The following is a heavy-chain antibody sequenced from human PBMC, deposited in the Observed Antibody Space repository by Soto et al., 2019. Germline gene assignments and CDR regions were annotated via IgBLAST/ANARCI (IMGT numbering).Heavy chain of an antibody. D-gene: IGHD3-16*01. V-gene: IGHV1-69*18. CDR2: IIPIFGTP. J-gene: IGHJ3*02. CDR1: GGNFNTYP. Sequence: QVQLEQSGAEVKRPGSSVKVSCKTSGGNFNTYPISWVRQAPGHRLEWMGKIIPIFGTPDYAQKFQGRVTINADEATTTVYMELRSLKSDASAVYYCERDSRLWGSTGWKRENLFDIWGQGTMVTVSS. CDR3: ERDSRLWGSTGWKRENLFDI.